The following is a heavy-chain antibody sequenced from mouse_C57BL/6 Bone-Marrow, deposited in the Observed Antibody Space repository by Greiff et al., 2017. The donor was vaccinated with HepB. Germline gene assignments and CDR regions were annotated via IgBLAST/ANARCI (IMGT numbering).Heavy chain of an antibody. CDR2: IDPSDSYT. CDR1: GYTFTSYW. J-gene: IGHJ2*01. D-gene: IGHD1-1*01. V-gene: IGHV1-59*01. Sequence: QVQLQQPGAELVRPGTSVKLSCKASGYTFTSYWMHWVKQRPGQGLEWIGVIDPSDSYTNYNQKFKGKATLTVDTSSSTAYMQLSSLTSEDSAVYYCAGGNYYGSSYDYWGKGTTLTVSS. CDR3: AGGNYYGSSYDY.